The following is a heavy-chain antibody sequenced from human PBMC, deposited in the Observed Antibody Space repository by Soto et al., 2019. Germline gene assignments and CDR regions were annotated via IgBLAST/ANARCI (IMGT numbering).Heavy chain of an antibody. J-gene: IGHJ6*02. D-gene: IGHD6-19*01. V-gene: IGHV6-1*01. CDR3: ARESLGSGWYPYYYYGMDV. CDR1: GDSVSSNSAA. CDR2: TYYRSKWYN. Sequence: PSQTLSLTCAISGDSVSSNSAAWNWIRQSPSRGLEWLGRTYYRSKWYNDYAVPVKSRITINPDTSKNQFSLQLNSVTPEDTAVYYCARESLGSGWYPYYYYGMDVWGQGTTVTVSS.